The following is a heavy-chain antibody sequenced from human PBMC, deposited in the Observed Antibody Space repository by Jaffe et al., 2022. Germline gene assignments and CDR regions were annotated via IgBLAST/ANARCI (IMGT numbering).Heavy chain of an antibody. J-gene: IGHJ5*02. CDR3: ARDMGLDSWPYLDV. CDR1: GFTFSSYK. D-gene: IGHD3-22*01. Sequence: EVQLVESGGASVPPGGSLRLSCAASGFTFSSYKMTWVRQAPGRGLEWVSYISAGSSKKYYADSVQGRFTISRDNDKRSLYLQMSGLTDEDTAIYYCARDMGLDSWPYLDVWGRGILVAVSS. CDR2: ISAGSSKK. V-gene: IGHV3-48*02.